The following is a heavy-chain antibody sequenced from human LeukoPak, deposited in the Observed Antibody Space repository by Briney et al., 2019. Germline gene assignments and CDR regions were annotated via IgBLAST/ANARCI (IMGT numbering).Heavy chain of an antibody. CDR1: GYTFTGYY. CDR3: ACSVTTQFQGDY. Sequence: ASVKVSCKASGYTFTGYYIHWVRQAHGQGLEWMGWISPNSGATNYAQKFQGRVTMTRDTSISTAYMELSSLRSEDTAVYYCACSVTTQFQGDYWGQGTLVTVSS. J-gene: IGHJ4*02. CDR2: ISPNSGAT. D-gene: IGHD4-17*01. V-gene: IGHV1-2*02.